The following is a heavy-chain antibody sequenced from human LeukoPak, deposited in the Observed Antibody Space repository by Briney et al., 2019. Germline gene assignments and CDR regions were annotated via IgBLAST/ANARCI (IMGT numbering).Heavy chain of an antibody. CDR2: INHSGST. CDR3: ARNPTGATGSWFDP. J-gene: IGHJ5*02. Sequence: SETLSLTCAVYGGSFSGYYWSWIRQPPGKGLEWIGEINHSGSTNYNPSLKSRVTMSVDTPKNQFSLKLSSVIAADTAVYYCARNPTGATGSWFDPWGQGTLVTISS. CDR1: GGSFSGYY. V-gene: IGHV4-34*01. D-gene: IGHD1-7*01.